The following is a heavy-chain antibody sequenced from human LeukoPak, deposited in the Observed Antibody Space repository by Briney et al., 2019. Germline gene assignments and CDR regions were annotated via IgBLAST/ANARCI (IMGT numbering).Heavy chain of an antibody. D-gene: IGHD2-2*01. V-gene: IGHV4-34*01. CDR2: INHSGST. J-gene: IGHJ3*02. CDR1: GGSFSGSY. CDR3: ARFRVVVPAAKILHAFDI. Sequence: SETLSLTCAVYGGSFSGSYWSWIRQPPRKGVEWIGEINHSGSTNYTPSIKSQLPISVDTSKYQFSLKLRSETAADTAVYYCARFRVVVPAAKILHAFDIWGQGTMVTVSS.